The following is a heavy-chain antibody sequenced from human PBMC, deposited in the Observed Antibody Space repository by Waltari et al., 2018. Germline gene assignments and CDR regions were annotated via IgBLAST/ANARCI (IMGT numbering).Heavy chain of an antibody. J-gene: IGHJ3*02. CDR2: INTGNGNT. V-gene: IGHV1-3*04. CDR3: ARERTRISRAVTRPVGAFDI. CDR1: GYTFTSYA. D-gene: IGHD3-3*01. Sequence: QVQLVQSGAEVKKPGASVKVSCKASGYTFTSYAMHWVCQAPGQRLEWMGWINTGNGNTKYEQKFQGRVTITRDTSASTAYMELSSLRSEDTAVYYCARERTRISRAVTRPVGAFDIWGQGTMVTVSS.